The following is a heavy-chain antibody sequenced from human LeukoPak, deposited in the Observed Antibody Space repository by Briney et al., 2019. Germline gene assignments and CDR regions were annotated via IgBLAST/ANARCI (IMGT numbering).Heavy chain of an antibody. J-gene: IGHJ4*02. CDR3: ARSGASVGSTWTFDS. V-gene: IGHV3-74*01. D-gene: IGHD3/OR15-3a*01. Sequence: GGSLRLSCAASGFTFSSYWMHWVRQAPGKGLGWLSRISSDGSDATYADSVKGRFTISRDNAKSTLYLQVDSLRADDSAVYYCARSGASVGSTWTFDSWGQGTLVTVFS. CDR2: ISSDGSDA. CDR1: GFTFSSYW.